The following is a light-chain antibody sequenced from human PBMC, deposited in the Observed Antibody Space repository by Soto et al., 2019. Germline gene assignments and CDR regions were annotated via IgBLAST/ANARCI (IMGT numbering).Light chain of an antibody. Sequence: DIQMTQSPSSLSASVGDRVTITCRASQSIAGYLSWYQQRPGKAHKFLIYSTYSLQRGVQSRFSGSGSGTDFSLTIKGLQPEDFATYFCKQSFSVPITVGQGTRLEIK. CDR2: STY. J-gene: IGKJ5*01. CDR3: KQSFSVPIT. V-gene: IGKV1-39*01. CDR1: QSIAGY.